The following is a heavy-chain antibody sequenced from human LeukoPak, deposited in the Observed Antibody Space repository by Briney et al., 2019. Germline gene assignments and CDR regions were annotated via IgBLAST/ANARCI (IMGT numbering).Heavy chain of an antibody. CDR1: GYTFTSYG. CDR2: ISAYNGNT. D-gene: IGHD3-22*01. CDR3: PREYYYDSSEGWFDR. V-gene: IGHV1-18*01. J-gene: IGHJ5*02. Sequence: ASVKVSCKASGYTFTSYGISWVRQAPGQGLEWMGWISAYNGNTNYAQKLQGRVTMTTDTSTSTVYMELRSLRSDDTAVYYCPREYYYDSSEGWFDRWGQGTLVTVSS.